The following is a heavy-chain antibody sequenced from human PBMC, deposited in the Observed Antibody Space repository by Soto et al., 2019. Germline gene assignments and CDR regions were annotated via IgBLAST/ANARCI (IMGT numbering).Heavy chain of an antibody. CDR2: IYHSGST. D-gene: IGHD5-18*01. J-gene: IGHJ6*02. Sequence: SETLSLTCAVSGGSISSSNWWSWVRQPPGKGLEWIGEIYHSGSTNYNPSLKSRVTISVDKSKNQFSLKLSSVTAADTAVYYCARVGYSYGSYYYYGMDVWGQGTAVTVSS. CDR1: GGSISSSNW. V-gene: IGHV4-4*02. CDR3: ARVGYSYGSYYYYGMDV.